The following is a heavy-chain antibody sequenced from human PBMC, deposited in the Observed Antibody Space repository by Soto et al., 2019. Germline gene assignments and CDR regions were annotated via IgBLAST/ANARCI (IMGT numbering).Heavy chain of an antibody. J-gene: IGHJ6*02. CDR2: IYSGGST. D-gene: IGHD1-26*01. CDR1: GFTVSSNY. V-gene: IGHV3-66*01. Sequence: GGSLRLSCAASGFTVSSNYMSWVRQAPGKGLEWVSVIYSGGSTFYADSVKGRFTISRDNSKNTLYLQMNSLRAEDTAVYYCASQSLSGSYYYFSYGMDVWGQGTTVTVSS. CDR3: ASQSLSGSYYYFSYGMDV.